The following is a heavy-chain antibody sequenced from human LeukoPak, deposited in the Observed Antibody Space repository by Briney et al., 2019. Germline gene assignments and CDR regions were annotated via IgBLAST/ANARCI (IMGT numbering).Heavy chain of an antibody. J-gene: IGHJ6*03. CDR1: GFTFSSYD. Sequence: PGGSLRLSCAASGFTFSSYDMHWVRQATGKGLEWVSAIGTAGDTYCPGSVKGRFTISRENAKNSLYLQMNSLRAGDTAVYYCARVSGASYMDVWGKGTTVTVSS. V-gene: IGHV3-13*01. CDR2: IGTAGDT. CDR3: ARVSGASYMDV.